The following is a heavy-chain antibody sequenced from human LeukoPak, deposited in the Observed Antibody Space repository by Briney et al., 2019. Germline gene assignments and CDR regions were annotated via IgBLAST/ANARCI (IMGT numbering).Heavy chain of an antibody. CDR3: ASSRGYFD. CDR2: IKQDGTEK. CDR1: GFTFTTYW. D-gene: IGHD3-9*01. J-gene: IGHJ4*02. V-gene: IGHV3-7*03. Sequence: GGSLRLSCAASGFTFTTYWMSWVRQPPGKGLEWVANIKQDGTEKYYVDSVKGRFTISRDNSKNTLYLQMNSLRAEDTAVYYCASSRGYFDWGQGTLVTVSS.